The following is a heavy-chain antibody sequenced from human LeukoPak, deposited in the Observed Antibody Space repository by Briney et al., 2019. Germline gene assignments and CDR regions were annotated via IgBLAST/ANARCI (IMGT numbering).Heavy chain of an antibody. CDR3: ASLFRTTRYYDFWSGDMDV. CDR2: ISYDGSNK. CDR1: GFTFSSYP. D-gene: IGHD3-3*01. Sequence: PGRSLRLSCAASGFTFSSYPVHWVRQAPGKGLEWVTLISYDGSNKYYADSVKGRFTISRDNSKNTLYLQMNSLRAEDTAVYYCASLFRTTRYYDFWSGDMDVWGKGTTVTVSS. V-gene: IGHV3-30*04. J-gene: IGHJ6*03.